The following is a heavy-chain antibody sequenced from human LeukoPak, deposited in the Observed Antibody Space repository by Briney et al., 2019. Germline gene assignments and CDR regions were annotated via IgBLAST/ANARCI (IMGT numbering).Heavy chain of an antibody. J-gene: IGHJ5*02. CDR2: ISHDGSYK. CDR3: AKDREARSGSWPYH. Sequence: GGSLRLSCAASGFTFSSYGMHWVRQAPGKGLEWVAVISHDGSYKYHADSVKGQFTISRDNSKNTLYLQMNGLRAEDTAVYYCAKDREARSGSWPYHWGQGTLVTVSS. D-gene: IGHD6-13*01. V-gene: IGHV3-30*18. CDR1: GFTFSSYG.